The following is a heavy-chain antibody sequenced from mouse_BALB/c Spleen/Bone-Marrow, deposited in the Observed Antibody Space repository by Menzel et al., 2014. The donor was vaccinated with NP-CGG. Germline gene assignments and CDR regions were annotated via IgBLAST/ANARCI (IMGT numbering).Heavy chain of an antibody. Sequence: LQQSGGGSVQPGGSLRLSCATSGFTFTDYYMSWVRQPPGKALEWLGFIRNKANGYTTEYSASVKGRFTISRDNSQSILYLQMNTLRAEDSATYYCARDDYYAMDYWGQGTSVTVSS. CDR2: IRNKANGYTT. CDR1: GFTFTDYY. CDR3: ARDDYYAMDY. J-gene: IGHJ4*01. V-gene: IGHV7-3*02.